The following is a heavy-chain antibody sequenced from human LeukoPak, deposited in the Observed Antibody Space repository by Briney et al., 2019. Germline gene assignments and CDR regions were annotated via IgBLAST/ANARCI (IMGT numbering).Heavy chain of an antibody. CDR2: IYYSGST. CDR1: GGSISSGDYY. Sequence: SETLSLTCTVSGGSISSGDYYWSWIRQPPGKGLEWIGYIYYSGSTYYNPSLKSRVTISVDTSKNQFSPKLSSVTAADTAVYYCARGAWVSPPVRGANFDYWGQGTLVTVSS. J-gene: IGHJ4*02. V-gene: IGHV4-30-4*01. D-gene: IGHD3-10*01. CDR3: ARGAWVSPPVRGANFDY.